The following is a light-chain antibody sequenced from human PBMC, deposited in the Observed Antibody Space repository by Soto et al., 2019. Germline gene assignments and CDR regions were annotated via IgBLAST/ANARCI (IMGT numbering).Light chain of an antibody. CDR3: CSYACDSAWV. J-gene: IGLJ3*02. Sequence: QSALTQPASVSGSPGQSITISCTGTSSDVGSYNFVSWYQQHPGKAPKLMIYEGSKRPSGVSNRFSGSKSGNTASLTISGLQAEDEADYYCCSYACDSAWVFGGGTKLTVL. CDR2: EGS. CDR1: SSDVGSYNF. V-gene: IGLV2-23*01.